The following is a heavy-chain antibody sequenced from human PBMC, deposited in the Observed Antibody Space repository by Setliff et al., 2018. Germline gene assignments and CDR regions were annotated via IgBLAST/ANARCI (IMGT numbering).Heavy chain of an antibody. V-gene: IGHV4-30-4*08. CDR3: ARREGDGYNFWSGYYSPGGYYYGMDV. Sequence: SETLSLTCTVSGDSISSGDDFWSWIRQPPGKGLEWIGYIYHSGSTYYNPSLKSRVTISVDTSKNQFSLKLSSVTAADTAVYYCARREGDGYNFWSGYYSPGGYYYGMDVWGQGTTVTVSS. CDR1: GDSISSGDDF. J-gene: IGHJ6*02. CDR2: IYHSGST. D-gene: IGHD3-3*01.